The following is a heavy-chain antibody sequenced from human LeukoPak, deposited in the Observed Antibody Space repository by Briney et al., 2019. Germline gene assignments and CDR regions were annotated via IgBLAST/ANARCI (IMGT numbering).Heavy chain of an antibody. CDR1: GGTFSSYA. CDR2: IIPIFGTA. D-gene: IGHD2-15*01. Sequence: GASVKVSCKASGGTFSSYAISWVRQAPGQGLEWMGGIIPIFGTANYAQKFQGRVTITADESTSTVYMELSSLRSEDTAVYYCARNSYCSGGSCYFLGQEYYYYYMDVWGKGTTVTISS. CDR3: ARNSYCSGGSCYFLGQEYYYYYMDV. J-gene: IGHJ6*03. V-gene: IGHV1-69*13.